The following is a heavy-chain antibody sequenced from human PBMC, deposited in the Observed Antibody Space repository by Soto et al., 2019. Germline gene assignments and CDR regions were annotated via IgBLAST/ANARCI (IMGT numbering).Heavy chain of an antibody. CDR2: IKQDGSEK. V-gene: IGHV3-7*01. CDR1: GFTFSSYW. Sequence: EVQLVESGGGLVQPGGSLRLSCAASGFTFSSYWMSWVRQAPGKGLEWVANIKQDGSEKYYVDSVKGRFTISRDNAKNSMYLQMNSLRAEDTAVYYCARDPSIDWGTPDDAFDIWGQGTMVTVSS. J-gene: IGHJ3*02. D-gene: IGHD3-9*01. CDR3: ARDPSIDWGTPDDAFDI.